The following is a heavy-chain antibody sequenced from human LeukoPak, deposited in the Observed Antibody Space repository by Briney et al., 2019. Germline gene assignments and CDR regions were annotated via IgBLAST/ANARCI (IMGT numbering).Heavy chain of an antibody. Sequence: LETLSLTCTVSGGSISSYYWSWIRQPPGKGLEWIGYIHNSGSTNYNPSLKSRVTISVDTSKNQFSLKVSSVTAADTAVYYCARASYSSSWYAVGNWGQGTLVTVSS. CDR1: GGSISSYY. CDR3: ARASYSSSWYAVGN. J-gene: IGHJ4*02. CDR2: IHNSGST. D-gene: IGHD6-13*01. V-gene: IGHV4-59*08.